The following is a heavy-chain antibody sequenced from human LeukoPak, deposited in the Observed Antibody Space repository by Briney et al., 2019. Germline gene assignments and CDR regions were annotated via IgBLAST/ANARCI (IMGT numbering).Heavy chain of an antibody. D-gene: IGHD3-10*01. V-gene: IGHV3-23*01. CDR3: ANRFGELFVY. CDR1: GFTFSSYG. Sequence: GGTLRLSCAASGFTFSSYGMSWVRQAPGKGLEWVSATSGSGGSTYYADSVKGRFTIPRDNPKNTLYLQMNSLRAEDTAVYYGANRFGELFVYWGQGTLVTVSS. J-gene: IGHJ4*02. CDR2: TSGSGGST.